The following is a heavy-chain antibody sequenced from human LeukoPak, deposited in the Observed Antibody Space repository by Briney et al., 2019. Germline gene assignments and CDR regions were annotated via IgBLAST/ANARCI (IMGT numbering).Heavy chain of an antibody. CDR2: IYYSGST. V-gene: IGHV4-61*08. CDR1: GGSISSGDYY. Sequence: SQTLSLTCTVSGGSISSGDYYWSWFRQPPGKGLEWIGYIYYSGSTNYNPSLKSRVTISVDTSKNQFSLKLNSVTAADTAVYYCASHKGFWGQGTLVTVSS. CDR3: ASHKGF. J-gene: IGHJ4*02.